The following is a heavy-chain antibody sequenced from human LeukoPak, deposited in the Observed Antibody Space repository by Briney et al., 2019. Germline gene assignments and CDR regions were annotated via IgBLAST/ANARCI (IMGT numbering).Heavy chain of an antibody. J-gene: IGHJ4*02. CDR1: GGSISSYY. Sequence: SETLSLTCTVSGGSISSYYWSWIRQPPGKGLEWIGYIYYTGSTNFNPSLKSRVTMSLDTSKNQFSLKLNSVTAADTAVYYCATGRAAAGSLGYWAQGTLVTVSS. V-gene: IGHV4-59*01. CDR3: ATGRAAAGSLGY. D-gene: IGHD6-25*01. CDR2: IYYTGST.